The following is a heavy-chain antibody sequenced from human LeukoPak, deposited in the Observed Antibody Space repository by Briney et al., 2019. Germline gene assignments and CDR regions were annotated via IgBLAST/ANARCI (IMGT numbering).Heavy chain of an antibody. Sequence: PSETLSLTCTVSGGSISSSSYYWGWIRQPPGKGLEWIGSIYHSGSTYYNPSLKSRVTISVDTSKNQFSLKLSSVTAADTAVYYCARQDVDIVYFDYWGQGTLVTVSS. D-gene: IGHD5-12*01. CDR3: ARQDVDIVYFDY. CDR2: IYHSGST. V-gene: IGHV4-39*01. CDR1: GGSISSSSYY. J-gene: IGHJ4*02.